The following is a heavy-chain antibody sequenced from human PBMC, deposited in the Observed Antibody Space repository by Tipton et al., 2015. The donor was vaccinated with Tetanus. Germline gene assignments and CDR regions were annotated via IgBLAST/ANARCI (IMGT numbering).Heavy chain of an antibody. CDR2: IYTSGST. V-gene: IGHV4-4*07. D-gene: IGHD3-10*01. Sequence: TLSLTCTVSGGSISSYYWSWIRQPAGKGLEWIGRIYTSGSTNYNPSLKSRVTMSVDTSKNQFSLKLSSVTAADTAVYYCARGVWFGPGPKYYLDYWGQGTLVTVSS. J-gene: IGHJ4*02. CDR1: GGSISSYY. CDR3: ARGVWFGPGPKYYLDY.